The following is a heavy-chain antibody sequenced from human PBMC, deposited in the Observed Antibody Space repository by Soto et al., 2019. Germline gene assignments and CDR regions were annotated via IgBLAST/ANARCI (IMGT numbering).Heavy chain of an antibody. CDR3: ARHSRSGGYCSSTSCSSPRDAFDI. D-gene: IGHD2-2*01. CDR1: GGSISSYY. J-gene: IGHJ3*02. V-gene: IGHV4-59*08. Sequence: SETLSLTCTVSGGSISSYYWSWIRQPPGKGLEWIGYIYYSGSTNYNPSLKSRVTISVDTSKNQFSLKLSSVTAADTAVYYCARHSRSGGYCSSTSCSSPRDAFDIWGQGTMVTVSS. CDR2: IYYSGST.